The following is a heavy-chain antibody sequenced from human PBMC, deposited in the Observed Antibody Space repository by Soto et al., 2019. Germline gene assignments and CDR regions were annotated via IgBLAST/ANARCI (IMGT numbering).Heavy chain of an antibody. J-gene: IGHJ6*03. CDR1: GGSISSSSYY. CDR3: AGRPSSSYYYYYMDV. CDR2: IYYSGST. D-gene: IGHD6-6*01. V-gene: IGHV4-39*01. Sequence: SETLSLTCTVSGGSISSSSYYWGWIRQPPGKGLEWIGSIYYSGSTYYNPSLKSRVTISVDTSKNQFSLKLSSVTAADTAVYYCAGRPSSSYYYYYMDVWGKGTTVTVSS.